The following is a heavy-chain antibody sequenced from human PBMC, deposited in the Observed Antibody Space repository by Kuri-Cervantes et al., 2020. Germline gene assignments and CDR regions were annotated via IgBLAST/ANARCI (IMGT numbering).Heavy chain of an antibody. J-gene: IGHJ4*02. CDR2: ISWNSGSI. V-gene: IGHV3-9*01. D-gene: IGHD4-23*01. CDR1: GFTFDDYA. CDR3: AKDFATVITYYFDY. Sequence: GGSLRLSCAASGFTFDDYAMHWVRQAPGEGLEWVSGISWNSGSIGYADSVKGRFTISRDNAKNSLYLQMNSLRAEDTAVYYCAKDFATVITYYFDYWGQGTLVTVSS.